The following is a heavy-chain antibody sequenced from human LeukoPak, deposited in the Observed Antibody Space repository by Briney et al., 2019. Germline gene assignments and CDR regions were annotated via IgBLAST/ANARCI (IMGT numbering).Heavy chain of an antibody. Sequence: PSETLSLTCTVSGGPITTYYLSWIRQSAGMGLEWIGRISGSGVITYNPSLKSRVILSLDTSNNQFSLKLSSVTAADTAVYYCARADYYYYYMDVWGKGTTVTVSS. CDR3: ARADYYYYYMDV. CDR1: GGPITTYY. CDR2: ISGSGVI. V-gene: IGHV4-4*07. J-gene: IGHJ6*03.